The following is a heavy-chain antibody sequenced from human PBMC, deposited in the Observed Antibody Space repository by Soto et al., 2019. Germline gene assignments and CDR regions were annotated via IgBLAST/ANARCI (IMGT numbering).Heavy chain of an antibody. CDR2: IIPIFGTA. CDR3: AGKMVRGVHYYYCGMDV. D-gene: IGHD3-10*01. CDR1: GGTFSSYA. J-gene: IGHJ6*02. V-gene: IGHV1-69*13. Sequence: SVKVSCKASGGTFSSYAISWVRQAPGQGLEWMGGIIPIFGTANYAQKFQGRVTITAAESTTTAYMELSSLRSEDTAVYYCAGKMVRGVHYYYCGMDVGSQGTTVTVSS.